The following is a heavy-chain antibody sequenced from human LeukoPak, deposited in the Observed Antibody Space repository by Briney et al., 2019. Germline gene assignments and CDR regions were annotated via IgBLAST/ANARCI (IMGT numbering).Heavy chain of an antibody. CDR3: ARLRPQDAFDI. Sequence: GESPKISCKGSGYSFTNYWIGWVRQMPGKGLEWMGIIYPGDSDTRYSPSFQGQVTISADKSISTAYLQWNSLKASDTAMYYCARLRPQDAFDIWGQGTMVSVSS. CDR2: IYPGDSDT. J-gene: IGHJ3*02. CDR1: GYSFTNYW. V-gene: IGHV5-51*01.